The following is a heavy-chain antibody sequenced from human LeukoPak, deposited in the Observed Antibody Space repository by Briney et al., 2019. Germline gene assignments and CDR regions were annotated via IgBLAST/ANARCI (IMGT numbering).Heavy chain of an antibody. D-gene: IGHD1-1*01. CDR2: ISGSGGST. V-gene: IGHV3-23*01. CDR1: GFTFSSYA. J-gene: IGHJ4*02. CDR3: AKANWVSNADAVW. Sequence: TGGSLRLSCAASGFTFSSYAMSWVRQAPGKGLEWVSAISGSGGSTYYADSVKGRFTISRDNSKNTLYLQVNSLRAEDTAVYYCAKANWVSNADAVWWGQGTQVTVSS.